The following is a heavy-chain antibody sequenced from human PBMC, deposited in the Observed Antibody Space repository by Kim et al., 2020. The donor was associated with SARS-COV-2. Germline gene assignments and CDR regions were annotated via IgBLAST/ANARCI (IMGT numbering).Heavy chain of an antibody. CDR3: ARGSPRGYSYGYPEDDY. CDR2: INHSGSN. J-gene: IGHJ4*02. V-gene: IGHV4-34*01. D-gene: IGHD5-18*01. CDR1: GGSFSGYY. Sequence: SETLSLTCAVYGGSFSGYYWSWIRQPPGKGLEWIGEINHSGSNNYNPSLKSRVTISVDTSKNQFSLKLSSVTAADTAVYYCARGSPRGYSYGYPEDDYWGQGTLVTVSS.